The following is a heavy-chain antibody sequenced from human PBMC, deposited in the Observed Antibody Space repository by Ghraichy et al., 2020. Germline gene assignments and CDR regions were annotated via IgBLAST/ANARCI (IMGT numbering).Heavy chain of an antibody. CDR1: GGTFSSYA. CDR2: IIPIFGTA. CDR3: ARGKLELTQNDAFDI. D-gene: IGHD1-7*01. V-gene: IGHV1-69*13. J-gene: IGHJ3*02. Sequence: SVKVSCKASGGTFSSYAISWVRQAPGQGLEWMGGIIPIFGTANYAQKFQGRVTITADESTSTAYMELSSLRSEDTAVYYCARGKLELTQNDAFDIWGQGTMVTVSS.